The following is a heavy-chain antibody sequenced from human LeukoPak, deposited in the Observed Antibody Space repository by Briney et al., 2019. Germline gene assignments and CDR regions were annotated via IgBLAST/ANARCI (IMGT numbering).Heavy chain of an antibody. D-gene: IGHD3-16*01. CDR1: GGSISSYY. J-gene: IGHJ4*02. CDR2: IYYSGST. CDR3: ARDFTFGGWVWYFDY. Sequence: KPSETLSLTCTVSGGSISSYYWSWIRQPPGKGLEWIGYIYYSGSTNYNPSLKSRVTISVDTSKNQFSLKLSSVTAADTAVYYCARDFTFGGWVWYFDYWGQGTLVTVSS. V-gene: IGHV4-59*01.